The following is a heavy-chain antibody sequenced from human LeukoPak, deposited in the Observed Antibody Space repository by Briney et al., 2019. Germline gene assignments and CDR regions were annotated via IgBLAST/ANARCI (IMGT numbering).Heavy chain of an antibody. V-gene: IGHV1-46*01. CDR2: INPSGGST. Sequence: GAPVKVSCKASGYTFTSYYMHWVRQAPGQGLEWMGIINPSGGSTSYAQKFQGRVTMTRDTSTSTVYMELSSLRSEDTAVYYCAREMSQLLSFYYYYGMDVWGQGTTVTVSS. CDR1: GYTFTSYY. J-gene: IGHJ6*02. CDR3: AREMSQLLSFYYYYGMDV. D-gene: IGHD2-2*01.